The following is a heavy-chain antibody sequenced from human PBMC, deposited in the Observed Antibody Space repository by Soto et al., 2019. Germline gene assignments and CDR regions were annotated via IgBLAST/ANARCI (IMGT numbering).Heavy chain of an antibody. CDR3: ARHVLNYGSGYYGMDV. Sequence: QVQLVESGGGVVQPGRSLRLSCAASGFTFSSYGMHWVRQAPGKGLEWVAVIWYDGSNKYYADSVKGRFTISRDNSKNTLYVQMNSLRAEDTAVYYCARHVLNYGSGYYGMDVWGQGTTVTVSS. J-gene: IGHJ6*02. V-gene: IGHV3-33*01. D-gene: IGHD3-10*01. CDR1: GFTFSSYG. CDR2: IWYDGSNK.